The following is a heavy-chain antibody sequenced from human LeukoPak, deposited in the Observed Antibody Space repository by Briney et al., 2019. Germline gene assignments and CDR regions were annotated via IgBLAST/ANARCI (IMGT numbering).Heavy chain of an antibody. CDR3: AKDGAVAATYFDY. V-gene: IGHV3-30*02. CDR2: IRYDGSNK. CDR1: GFTFSSYG. Sequence: GGSLRLSCAASGFTFSSYGMHWVRQAPGKGLEWVAFIRYDGSNKYYADSVKGRFTISRDNSKNTLYLQMNSLRAEDTAVYYCAKDGAVAATYFDYWGQGTLVTVSS. D-gene: IGHD6-19*01. J-gene: IGHJ4*02.